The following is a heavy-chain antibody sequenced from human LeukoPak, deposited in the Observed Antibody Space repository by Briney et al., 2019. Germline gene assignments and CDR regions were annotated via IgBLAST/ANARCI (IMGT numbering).Heavy chain of an antibody. CDR2: IDSDGSTT. CDR1: GFTFSTYW. CDR3: ARERDSSGYPDY. J-gene: IGHJ4*02. D-gene: IGHD3-22*01. Sequence: PGGSLRLSCAASGFTFSTYWMHWVRQAPGKGLSWVSRIDSDGSTTRYADSVKGRFTISRDNAKNTLYLQMNSLRAEDTAVYYCARERDSSGYPDYWSQGTLVTVSS. V-gene: IGHV3-74*01.